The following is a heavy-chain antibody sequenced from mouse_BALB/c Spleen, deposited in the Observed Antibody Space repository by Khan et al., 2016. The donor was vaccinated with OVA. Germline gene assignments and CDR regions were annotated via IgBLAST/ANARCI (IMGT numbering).Heavy chain of an antibody. Sequence: VQLKQSGAELARPGASVKVSCKASGYTFTTYTMHWVKQRPGQGLEWIGYINPSNGYTNYNQKFKDKSTLTADKSSSTVYMQLSSLTSDYSAVYYCAREGAYYRSDGWFSYWGQGTLVTVSA. CDR2: INPSNGYT. CDR1: GYTFTTYT. V-gene: IGHV1-4*01. D-gene: IGHD2-14*01. J-gene: IGHJ3*01. CDR3: AREGAYYRSDGWFSY.